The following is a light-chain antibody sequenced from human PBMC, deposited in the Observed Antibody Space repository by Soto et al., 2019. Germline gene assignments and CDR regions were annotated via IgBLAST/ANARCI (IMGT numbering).Light chain of an antibody. V-gene: IGLV2-8*01. CDR2: EVY. CDR1: SSDVGGYNY. J-gene: IGLJ1*01. Sequence: QSALTQPPSASGSPGQSVTISCTGTSSDVGGYNYVSWYQHHPGKAPKLIIYEVYKRPSGVPDRFPGCKSGNTAALTVSGLQAEDEADYYCSSYVGTNSYVFGTGTKLTVL. CDR3: SSYVGTNSYV.